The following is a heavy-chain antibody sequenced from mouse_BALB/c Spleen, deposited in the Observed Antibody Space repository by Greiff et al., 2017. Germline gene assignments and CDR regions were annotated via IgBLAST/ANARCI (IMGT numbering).Heavy chain of an antibody. CDR3: ARGYKNFAGYAMDY. J-gene: IGHJ4*01. D-gene: IGHD1-3*01. Sequence: VQGVESGAELAKPGASVKMSCKASGYTFTSYWMHWVKQRPGQGLEWIGYINPSTGYTEYNQKFKDKATLTADKSSSTAYMQLSSLTSEDSAVYYCARGYKNFAGYAMDYWGQGTSVTVSS. CDR1: GYTFTSYW. CDR2: INPSTGYT. V-gene: IGHV1-7*01.